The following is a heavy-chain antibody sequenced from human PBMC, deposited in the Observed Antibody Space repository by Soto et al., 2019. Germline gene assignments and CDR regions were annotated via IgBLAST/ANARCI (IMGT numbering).Heavy chain of an antibody. Sequence: QLQLQESGSGLVKPSQTLSLTCAVSGGSISSGGYSWIWIRQPPGKGLVWIGYIYHSGSTYYNPSLKSRVTISVDRSKNQFSLKLSSVTAADTAVYYCASAGGLGAVAADYWGQGTLVTVSS. CDR2: IYHSGST. D-gene: IGHD6-19*01. CDR3: ASAGGLGAVAADY. V-gene: IGHV4-30-2*01. CDR1: GGSISSGGYS. J-gene: IGHJ4*02.